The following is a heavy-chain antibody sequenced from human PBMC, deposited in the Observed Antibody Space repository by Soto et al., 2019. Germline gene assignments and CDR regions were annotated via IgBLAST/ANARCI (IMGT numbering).Heavy chain of an antibody. Sequence: PGGSLRLSCAASGFTVSSNYMSWVRQAPGKGLEWVSVIYSGGSTYYADSVKGRFTISRDNSKNTLYLQMNSLRAEDTAVYYCARVEMITVVIVGPANAFDIWGQGTMVTVSS. CDR3: ARVEMITVVIVGPANAFDI. CDR1: GFTVSSNY. V-gene: IGHV3-66*01. D-gene: IGHD1-26*01. CDR2: IYSGGST. J-gene: IGHJ3*02.